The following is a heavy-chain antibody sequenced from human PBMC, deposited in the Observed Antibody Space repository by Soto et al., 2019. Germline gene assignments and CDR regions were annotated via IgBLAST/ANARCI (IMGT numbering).Heavy chain of an antibody. CDR1: GFTFEDHA. J-gene: IGHJ5*02. CDR2: INWNSGIT. D-gene: IGHD3-22*01. CDR3: ARVRGALTVVSNWFDP. Sequence: EVHLVESGGGLVQPGRSLRLSCAASGFTFEDHAIHWIRQAPGKGLEWVSGINWNSGITGYADSVTGRFTISRDNDNNSLHLEMNSLRSEDTALYYCARVRGALTVVSNWFDPWGEGTLVTVSS. V-gene: IGHV3-9*01.